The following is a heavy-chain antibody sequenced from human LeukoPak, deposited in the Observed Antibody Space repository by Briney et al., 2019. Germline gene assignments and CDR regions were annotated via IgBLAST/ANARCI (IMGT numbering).Heavy chain of an antibody. V-gene: IGHV1-18*01. CDR2: ISAYNGNI. CDR1: GYTFTSYG. Sequence: ASVKVSCKASGYTFTSYGISWVRQAPGQGLEWMGWISAYNGNINYAQKLQGRVTMTIDTSTSTAYMELRSLRSDDTAVYYCARDSRPNYYDFWSGYSDYFDYWGQGTLVTVSS. D-gene: IGHD3-3*01. J-gene: IGHJ4*02. CDR3: ARDSRPNYYDFWSGYSDYFDY.